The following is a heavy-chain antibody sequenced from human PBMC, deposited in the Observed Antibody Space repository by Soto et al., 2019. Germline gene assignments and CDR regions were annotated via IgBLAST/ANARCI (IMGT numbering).Heavy chain of an antibody. V-gene: IGHV5-51*01. J-gene: IGHJ5*02. CDR1: GYSFTSYW. Sequence: GESLKISCKGSGYSFTSYWIGWVRQMPGRGLEWMGIIYPGDSDTRYSPSFQGQVTISADKSISTAYLQWSSLKASDTAMYYCARTASPAPFYDASADFERWGQGTLVTVSS. D-gene: IGHD3-22*01. CDR2: IYPGDSDT. CDR3: ARTASPAPFYDASADFER.